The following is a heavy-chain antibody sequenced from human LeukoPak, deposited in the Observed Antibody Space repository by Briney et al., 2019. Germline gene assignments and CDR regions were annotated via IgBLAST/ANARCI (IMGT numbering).Heavy chain of an antibody. CDR3: ARAVTSTEGY. CDR2: INEDGSGK. CDR1: GFTFSRYW. J-gene: IGHJ4*02. Sequence: GGSLRLSCAASGFTFSRYWMSWVRQAPGKGLEWVASINEDGSGKHYVDSVKGRFTISRDNAQKSVYLEMNSLRAEDTAVYYCARAVTSTEGYWGQGTLVTVSS. V-gene: IGHV3-7*03. D-gene: IGHD4-17*01.